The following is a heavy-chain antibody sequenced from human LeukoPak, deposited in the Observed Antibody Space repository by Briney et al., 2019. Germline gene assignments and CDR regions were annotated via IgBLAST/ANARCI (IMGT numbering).Heavy chain of an antibody. V-gene: IGHV3-7*02. CDR1: GLTFSEYW. CDR2: IKEDGSEK. Sequence: GGSLRLSSAASGLTFSEYWTRSVCQAPGKGLEWVANIKEDGSEKYHVDSVKGRFTVSRDNAKNSLYLQMNSLRAEDTAVYYCGRLQKRDSRDDWGQGTLVTVSS. D-gene: IGHD5-24*01. J-gene: IGHJ4*02. CDR3: GRLQKRDSRDD.